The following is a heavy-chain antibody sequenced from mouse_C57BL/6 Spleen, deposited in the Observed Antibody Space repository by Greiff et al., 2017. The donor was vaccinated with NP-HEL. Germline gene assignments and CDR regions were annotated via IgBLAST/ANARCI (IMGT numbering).Heavy chain of an antibody. D-gene: IGHD4-1*01. Sequence: QVQLQQPGAELVRPGSSVKLSCKASGYTFNSYWMHWVKQRPIQGLEWIGNIDPSDSETHYNQKFKDKATLTVDKSSSTAYMQLSSLTSEDSAVYYCARKGTGDWYFDVWGTGTTVTVSS. J-gene: IGHJ1*03. V-gene: IGHV1-52*01. CDR1: GYTFNSYW. CDR2: IDPSDSET. CDR3: ARKGTGDWYFDV.